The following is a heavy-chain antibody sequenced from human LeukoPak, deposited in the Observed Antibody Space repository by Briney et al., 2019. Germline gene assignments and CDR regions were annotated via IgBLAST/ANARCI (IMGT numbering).Heavy chain of an antibody. J-gene: IGHJ1*01. D-gene: IGHD2-15*01. V-gene: IGHV3-30*04. Sequence: GGSLRLSCAGSGFTFSSYAMHWVRQAPGEGLEWVAVIFYDGSIGYYAESVKGRFTISRDNPKNTLYLQMNSLRAEDTAVYYCARDPDVVVVAATPSYFQHWGQGTLVTVSS. CDR3: ARDPDVVVVAATPSYFQH. CDR2: IFYDGSIG. CDR1: GFTFSSYA.